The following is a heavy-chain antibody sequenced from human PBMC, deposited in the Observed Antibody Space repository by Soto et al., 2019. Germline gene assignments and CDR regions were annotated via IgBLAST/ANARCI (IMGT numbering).Heavy chain of an antibody. V-gene: IGHV3-33*01. Sequence: QVQLVESGGGVVQPGGSLRLSCTSSGFTFSSHGMHWVRQAPGKGLEWVALIGATGSNRFHRDSVKGRFTISRDNSKDTLTLQMDRLRVEDTAVDFCVRDDDGAPNGFDLWGQGTMVTVSS. J-gene: IGHJ3*01. CDR1: GFTFSSHG. CDR3: VRDDDGAPNGFDL. CDR2: IGATGSNR. D-gene: IGHD3-16*01.